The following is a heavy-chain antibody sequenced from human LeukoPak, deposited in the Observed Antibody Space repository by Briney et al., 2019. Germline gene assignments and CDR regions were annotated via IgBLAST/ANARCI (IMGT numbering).Heavy chain of an antibody. CDR1: GGSISSSDYY. J-gene: IGHJ5*02. Sequence: SETLSLTCTVSGGSISSSDYYWGWIRQPPGKGLEWIGRIYTSGSTNYNPSLKSRVTISVDTSKNQFSLKLSSVTAADTAVYYCARDPFLEWWFDPWGQGTLVTVSS. CDR3: ARDPFLEWWFDP. CDR2: IYTSGST. D-gene: IGHD3-3*01. V-gene: IGHV4-61*02.